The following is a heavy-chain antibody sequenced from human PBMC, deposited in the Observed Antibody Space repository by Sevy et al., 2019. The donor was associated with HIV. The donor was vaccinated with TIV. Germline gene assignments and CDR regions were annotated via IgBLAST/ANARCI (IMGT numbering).Heavy chain of an antibody. D-gene: IGHD3-16*01. V-gene: IGHV3-74*01. Sequence: GGSLRPSCAASGFTSSSSGMHWVRQAPGKGRVWVSRISSDGRSTNYGDSVKGRFTISIDNAKNTLYLQMNSLRAEDTAVYYCARHRGGVVDYWGQGTLVTVSS. CDR2: ISSDGRST. CDR1: GFTSSSSG. J-gene: IGHJ4*02. CDR3: ARHRGGVVDY.